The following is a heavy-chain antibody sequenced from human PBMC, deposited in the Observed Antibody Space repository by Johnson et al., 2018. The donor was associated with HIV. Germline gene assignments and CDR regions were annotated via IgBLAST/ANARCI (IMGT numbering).Heavy chain of an antibody. V-gene: IGHV3-30*04. CDR1: GFTFSSYA. CDR3: ARARTVVIAMPDAFDI. D-gene: IGHD2-21*01. Sequence: QVQLVESGGGVVQHGRSLRLSCAASGFTFSSYAMHWDRQAPGKGLERVAVISYDGSNKYYADYVKGRFHISRDNSKNTRYLKMNSLRAEDTAVYYCARARTVVIAMPDAFDIWGQGKMVTVSS. CDR2: ISYDGSNK. J-gene: IGHJ3*02.